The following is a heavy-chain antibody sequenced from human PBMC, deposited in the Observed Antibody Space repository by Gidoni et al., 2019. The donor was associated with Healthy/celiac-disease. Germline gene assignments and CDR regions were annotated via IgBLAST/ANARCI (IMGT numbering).Heavy chain of an antibody. CDR2: IYYSGST. V-gene: IGHV4-61*01. CDR3: ARYSSSWYYFDY. J-gene: IGHJ4*02. Sequence: QAQLQQSGPGLGKPSENLSLTSTVSGGAVSSGSYYWSWIRQPPGKGLEWIVYIYYSGSTNYNPSLKSLVTISVDTSKNQFSLNLSSVTAADTAVYYCARYSSSWYYFDYWGQGTLVTVSS. D-gene: IGHD6-13*01. CDR1: GGAVSSGSYY.